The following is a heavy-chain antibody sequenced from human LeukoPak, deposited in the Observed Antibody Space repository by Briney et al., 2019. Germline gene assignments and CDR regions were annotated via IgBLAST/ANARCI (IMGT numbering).Heavy chain of an antibody. J-gene: IGHJ4*02. CDR2: IDHSGST. CDR1: SGSVSGYY. CDR3: ARRRSSGYYYFDY. D-gene: IGHD3-22*01. Sequence: SETLSLTCAVYSGSVSGYYWSLIRQPAGKGLEWIGEIDHSGSTNYNPSLKSRVTISVYTSKNQNSMKVHSVTAADTAVYYCARRRSSGYYYFDYWGQGTLVTVSS. V-gene: IGHV4-34*01.